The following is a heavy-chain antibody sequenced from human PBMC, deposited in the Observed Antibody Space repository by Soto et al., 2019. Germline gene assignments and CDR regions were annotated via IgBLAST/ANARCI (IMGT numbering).Heavy chain of an antibody. J-gene: IGHJ4*02. V-gene: IGHV3-48*03. CDR2: ITSSGSTT. CDR3: ARGNSPVNVY. CDR1: GFTFSSYE. D-gene: IGHD3-16*02. Sequence: GGSLRLSCAASGFTFSSYEMNWARQAPGKGLEWISYITSSGSTTYYADSVKGRFTISRDNAKNSLYLQMNSLRADDTAVYYCARGNSPVNVYWGQGTLVTVSS.